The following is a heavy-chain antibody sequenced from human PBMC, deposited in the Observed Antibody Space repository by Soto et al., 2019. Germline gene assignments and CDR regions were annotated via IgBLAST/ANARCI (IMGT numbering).Heavy chain of an antibody. CDR3: ARALETAPTLYYYYYGMDV. J-gene: IGHJ6*02. CDR1: GYTFTSYG. V-gene: IGHV1-18*01. D-gene: IGHD5-18*01. Sequence: GPSVKVSCKASGYTFTSYGISWVRQAPGQGLEWMGWISAYNGNTNYAQKLQGRVTMTTDTSTSTAYMELRSLRSDDTAVYYCARALETAPTLYYYYYGMDVWGQGTTVTVSS. CDR2: ISAYNGNT.